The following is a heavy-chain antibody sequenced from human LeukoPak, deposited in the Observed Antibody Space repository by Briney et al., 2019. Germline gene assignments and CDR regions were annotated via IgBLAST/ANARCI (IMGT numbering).Heavy chain of an antibody. CDR1: GYTFTNYA. Sequence: ASVKVSCKASGYTFTNYAIHWVRLAPGQRPEWMGWINAGNGNTKYSQRFQGRVTITRDKSANTAYMELSSLRSEDTAVYYCARGIWSSHKADYYLDHWGQGTLVTVSS. CDR2: INAGNGNT. CDR3: ARGIWSSHKADYYLDH. V-gene: IGHV1-3*01. J-gene: IGHJ4*02. D-gene: IGHD3-3*01.